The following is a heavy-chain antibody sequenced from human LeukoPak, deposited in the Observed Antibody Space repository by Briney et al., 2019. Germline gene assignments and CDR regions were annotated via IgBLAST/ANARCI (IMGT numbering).Heavy chain of an antibody. J-gene: IGHJ4*02. CDR3: VKDDGWFHLAQ. Sequence: GGSLRLSCAVSGFNFRDHWMDWVRQAPGKGLQWAGHIKNDGSETYYLDSLKGRFSISRDNTNNALYLQMNSLRVEDTAVYYCVKDDGWFHLAQWGQGTLVTVSS. CDR2: IKNDGSET. D-gene: IGHD6-19*01. CDR1: GFNFRDHW. V-gene: IGHV3-7*03.